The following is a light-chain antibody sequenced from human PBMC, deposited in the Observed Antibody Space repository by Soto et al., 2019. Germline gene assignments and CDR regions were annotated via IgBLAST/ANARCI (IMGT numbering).Light chain of an antibody. CDR2: TAT. J-gene: IGKJ1*01. CDR1: QGISRW. Sequence: DIQMTQSPSSVSASVGDRVTITCRASQGISRWLAWYQQKPGKAPKLLIYTATSLQSGVPSRFSGSGSGTDITLTISSLQPEDFATYYCQQANSFPWTFGQGTRVDIK. CDR3: QQANSFPWT. V-gene: IGKV1-12*01.